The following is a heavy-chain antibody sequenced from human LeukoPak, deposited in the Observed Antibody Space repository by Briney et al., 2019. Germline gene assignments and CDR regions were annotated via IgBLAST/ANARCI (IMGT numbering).Heavy chain of an antibody. CDR2: IYYTGST. CDR3: ARRAEYSGSYCAVLGY. V-gene: IGHV4-39*01. J-gene: IGHJ4*02. D-gene: IGHD1-26*01. Sequence: SETLSLTCTVSGGSISSSSYYWGWIRQPPGKGLEWIGIIYYTGSTYYNPSLKSRVTISVDTSKNQFSLKLSSVTAADTAVYYCARRAEYSGSYCAVLGYWGQGTLVTVSS. CDR1: GGSISSSSYY.